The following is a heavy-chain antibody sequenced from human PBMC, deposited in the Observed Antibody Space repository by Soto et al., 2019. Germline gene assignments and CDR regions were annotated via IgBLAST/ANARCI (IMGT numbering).Heavy chain of an antibody. J-gene: IGHJ4*02. CDR3: ARQPGGYSDSSGFFDK. Sequence: PGASLKISCMASGYSFTNYWLRWVRQMPGKGLEWMGRIGPGDSYTYYSPSFQGHVTISVDKSIGTAYLQWSNLKASDTAMYYCARQPGGYSDSSGFFDKWGQGTLVTVSS. CDR2: IGPGDSYT. V-gene: IGHV5-10-1*01. D-gene: IGHD3-22*01. CDR1: GYSFTNYW.